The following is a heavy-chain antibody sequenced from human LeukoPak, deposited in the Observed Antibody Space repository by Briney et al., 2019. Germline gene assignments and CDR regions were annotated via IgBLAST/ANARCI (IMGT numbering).Heavy chain of an antibody. Sequence: SETLPLTCTVSGGSISSSSYYWGWIRQPPGKGLEWIGSIYYSGSTYYNPSLKSRVTISGDTSKNQFSLKLSSVTAADTAVYYCARHDSSGPYNVFDIWGQGTMVTVSS. CDR3: ARHDSSGPYNVFDI. CDR2: IYYSGST. CDR1: GGSISSSSYY. V-gene: IGHV4-39*01. J-gene: IGHJ3*02. D-gene: IGHD3-22*01.